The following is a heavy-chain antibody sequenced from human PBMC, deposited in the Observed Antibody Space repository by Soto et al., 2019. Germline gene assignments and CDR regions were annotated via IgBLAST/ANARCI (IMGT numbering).Heavy chain of an antibody. V-gene: IGHV3-23*01. Sequence: PGGSLRLSCAASGFTFNHYAMTWVRQGPGKGLEWVSAISAGGGTTYYADSVKGRFTISRDNSRNTLSLQMNSLRAEDTAVFYCAKGHDTHPNAYYFDHWGQGTLVTVSS. CDR3: AKGHDTHPNAYYFDH. CDR1: GFTFNHYA. J-gene: IGHJ4*02. CDR2: ISAGGGTT.